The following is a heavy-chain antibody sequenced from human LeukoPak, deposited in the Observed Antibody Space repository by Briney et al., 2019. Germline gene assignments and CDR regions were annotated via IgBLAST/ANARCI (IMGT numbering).Heavy chain of an antibody. J-gene: IGHJ4*02. Sequence: GGSLRLSCAASGFNFSIYSMNWVRQAPGKGLEWVSYITRSSTTIYYTDSVKGRFTISRDNAKNSLYLQMNSLRAEDTAVYYCARDHYDFWSGYYDYWGQGTLVTVSS. CDR3: ARDHYDFWSGYYDY. D-gene: IGHD3-3*01. CDR2: ITRSSTTI. CDR1: GFNFSIYS. V-gene: IGHV3-48*01.